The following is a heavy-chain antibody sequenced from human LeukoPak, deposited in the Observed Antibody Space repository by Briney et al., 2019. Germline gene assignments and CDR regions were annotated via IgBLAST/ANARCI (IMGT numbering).Heavy chain of an antibody. CDR3: ASTLVWFGELPPSHYGMDV. Sequence: GGSLRLSCAASGFTFSSYWMSWVRQAPGKGLEWVANIKQDGSEKYYVDSVKGRFTISRDNAKNSLYLQMSSLRAEDTAVYYCASTLVWFGELPPSHYGMDVWGQGTTVTVSS. CDR2: IKQDGSEK. J-gene: IGHJ6*02. V-gene: IGHV3-7*01. CDR1: GFTFSSYW. D-gene: IGHD3-10*01.